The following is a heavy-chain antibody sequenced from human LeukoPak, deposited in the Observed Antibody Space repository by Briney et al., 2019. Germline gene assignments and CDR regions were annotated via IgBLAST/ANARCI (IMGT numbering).Heavy chain of an antibody. Sequence: GGSLRLSCAAPGFTISNSDMSWVRQAPGKGLEWVSVIYSGGSTYYSDSVKGRFTISRDNSKNTVYLQMNSLRAEDTAVYYCARDLRVGSTYAYYFDYWGQGTLVTVSS. CDR1: GFTISNSD. D-gene: IGHD2-2*01. V-gene: IGHV3-53*01. CDR2: IYSGGST. J-gene: IGHJ4*02. CDR3: ARDLRVGSTYAYYFDY.